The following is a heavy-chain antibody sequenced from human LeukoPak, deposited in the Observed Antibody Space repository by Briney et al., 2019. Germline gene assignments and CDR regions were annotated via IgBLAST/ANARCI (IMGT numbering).Heavy chain of an antibody. J-gene: IGHJ4*02. CDR2: ISGSGGST. Sequence: PGGSLRLSCAASGFTFSSYAMSWVRQAPGKGLEWVSAISGSGGSTYYADSVKGRFTISRDNSKNTLYLQMNSLRAEDTAVYYCAREVETPQQLPGALGYWGQGTLVTVSS. CDR1: GFTFSSYA. CDR3: AREVETPQQLPGALGY. V-gene: IGHV3-23*01. D-gene: IGHD6-13*01.